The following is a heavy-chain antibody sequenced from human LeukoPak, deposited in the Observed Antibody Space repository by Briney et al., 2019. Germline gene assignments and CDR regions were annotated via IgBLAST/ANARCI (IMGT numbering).Heavy chain of an antibody. CDR3: ARDRIPAAPSYSYFYMDV. D-gene: IGHD6-13*01. J-gene: IGHJ6*03. V-gene: IGHV1-69*05. Sequence: LEWMGGIIPIFGTKNYAQMFQGRVTITTDESTRAVYMELSSLRSEDTAVYYCARDRIPAAPSYSYFYMDVWGKGTTVTVSS. CDR2: IIPIFGTK.